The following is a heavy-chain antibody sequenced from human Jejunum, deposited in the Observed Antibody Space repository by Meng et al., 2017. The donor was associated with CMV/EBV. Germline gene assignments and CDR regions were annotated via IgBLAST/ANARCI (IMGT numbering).Heavy chain of an antibody. CDR1: GFTFRTYT. D-gene: IGHD3-3*01. J-gene: IGHJ6*02. V-gene: IGHV3-7*01. CDR2: IKDDGSEK. Sequence: SGFTFRTYTMNWVRQAPGKGLEWVANIKDDGSEKYYVDSVKGRFTISRDNAKNSLYLQMNSLRVEDTAVYYCARDYWSGKFGMDVWGQGTTVTVSS. CDR3: ARDYWSGKFGMDV.